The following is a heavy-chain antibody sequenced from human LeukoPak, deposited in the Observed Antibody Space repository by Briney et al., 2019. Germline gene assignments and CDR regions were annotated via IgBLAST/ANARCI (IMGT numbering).Heavy chain of an antibody. J-gene: IGHJ6*04. V-gene: IGHV3-7*01. D-gene: IGHD3-10*02. CDR2: IKQDGNEK. CDR3: AELGITMIGGV. CDR1: GFTYRRYW. Sequence: GGSLRLSCAASGFTYRRYWMSWVRQAPGKGLEWVANIKQDGNEKYYVDSVKGRFTISRDNAKNSLYLQMNSLRAEDTAVYYCAELGITMIGGVWGKGTTVTISS.